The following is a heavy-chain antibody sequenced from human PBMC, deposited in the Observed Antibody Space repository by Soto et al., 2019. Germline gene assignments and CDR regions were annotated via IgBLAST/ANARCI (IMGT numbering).Heavy chain of an antibody. CDR3: ARVYSGSYSDS. D-gene: IGHD1-26*01. V-gene: IGHV4-4*02. Sequence: SETLSLTRAVSGGSIRSNNWWSWVRQPPGKGLEWIGEIFQSGSTNYNPSLKTRVTISVDKSKNQFSLKLNSVTAADTAVYYCARVYSGSYSDSWGQGTLVTVSS. J-gene: IGHJ4*02. CDR1: GGSIRSNNW. CDR2: IFQSGST.